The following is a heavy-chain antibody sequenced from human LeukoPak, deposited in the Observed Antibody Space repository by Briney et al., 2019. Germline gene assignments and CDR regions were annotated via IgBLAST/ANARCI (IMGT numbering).Heavy chain of an antibody. D-gene: IGHD2-21*02. J-gene: IGHJ3*02. Sequence: GESLKISCTGSRYSFTTYWIAWVRQMPGKGLDWMGIIYPGDSDTRYSPSFQGQVTISADKSISTAYLQWSSLHASDTAMYYCASAYFGGDCYSGDDAFDIWGQGTMVTVSS. CDR2: IYPGDSDT. V-gene: IGHV5-51*01. CDR3: ASAYFGGDCYSGDDAFDI. CDR1: RYSFTTYW.